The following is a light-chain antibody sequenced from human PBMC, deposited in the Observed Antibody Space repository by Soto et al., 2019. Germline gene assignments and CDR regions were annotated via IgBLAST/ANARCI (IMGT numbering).Light chain of an antibody. CDR2: GAS. CDR1: QSVSSSY. CDR3: QQYGSSPPYT. V-gene: IGKV3-20*01. Sequence: EIVLTQSPGTLSLSPGERATLSCRASQSVSSSYLAWYQQKPGQAPRLLIYGASSRATGIPDRFSCSGSGTDFTITISRLEPEDFAVYYCQQYGSSPPYTFGQGTKLEIK. J-gene: IGKJ2*01.